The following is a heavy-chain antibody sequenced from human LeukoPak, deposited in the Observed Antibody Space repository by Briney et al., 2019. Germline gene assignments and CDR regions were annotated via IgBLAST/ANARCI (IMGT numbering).Heavy chain of an antibody. V-gene: IGHV1-2*02. D-gene: IGHD2-2*03. CDR3: ARDVGYCSSTSCYAYLKTLNYFDY. CDR2: INPNSGGT. Sequence: ASVKVCCKASGYTFTDYYMHWVRQAPGQGLEWMGWINPNSGGTNYAQKFQGRVTMTRDTSISTASMDLSRLRSDDTAVYFCARDVGYCSSTSCYAYLKTLNYFDYWGQGTLVTVSS. CDR1: GYTFTDYY. J-gene: IGHJ4*02.